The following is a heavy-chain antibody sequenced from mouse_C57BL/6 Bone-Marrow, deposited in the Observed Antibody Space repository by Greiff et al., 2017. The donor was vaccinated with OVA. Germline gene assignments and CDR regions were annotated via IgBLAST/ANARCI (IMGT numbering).Heavy chain of an antibody. V-gene: IGHV5-6*01. CDR1: GFPFSSYG. J-gene: IGHJ2*01. D-gene: IGHD1-1*01. Sequence: VESGGDLVKPGGSLKLSCAASGFPFSSYGMSWVRQTPDKRLEWVATISSGGSYTYYPDSVKGRFTISRDNAKNTLYLQMSSLKSEDTAMYYCARQITTVVATDYWGQGTTLTVSS. CDR2: ISSGGSYT. CDR3: ARQITTVVATDY.